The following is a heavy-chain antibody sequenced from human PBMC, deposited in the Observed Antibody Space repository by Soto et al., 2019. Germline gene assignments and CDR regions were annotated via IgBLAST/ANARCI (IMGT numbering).Heavy chain of an antibody. CDR3: AHRRPYSNSPEYFFDY. Sequence: QITLKESGPTLVKPTQTLTLTCTFSGFPLSTSGVDVGWIRQPPGKALEWLALIYWDDDKRYSPSLKSRLTITKDTSKNQVVLTMTNMDPLDTATYYCAHRRPYSNSPEYFFDYWGQGPLVTVSS. D-gene: IGHD6-6*01. CDR1: GFPLSTSGVD. J-gene: IGHJ4*02. CDR2: IYWDDDK. V-gene: IGHV2-5*02.